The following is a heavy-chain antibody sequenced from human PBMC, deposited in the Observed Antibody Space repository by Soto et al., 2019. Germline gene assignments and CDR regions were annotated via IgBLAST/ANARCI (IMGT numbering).Heavy chain of an antibody. V-gene: IGHV3-11*06. J-gene: IGHJ4*02. D-gene: IGHD5-12*01. Sequence: PGGSLRLSCAASRFTFSDYYMTWIRQAPGKGLEWISHITSSGTYTRYADSVKGRFTISRDNGKNSQYLQMNSLRPDDTAVYYCATLGDTVATHGYLQYWGQGTLVTVSS. CDR1: RFTFSDYY. CDR2: ITSSGTYT. CDR3: ATLGDTVATHGYLQY.